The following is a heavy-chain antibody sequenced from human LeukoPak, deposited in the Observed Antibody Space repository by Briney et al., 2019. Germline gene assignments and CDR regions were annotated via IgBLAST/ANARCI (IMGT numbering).Heavy chain of an antibody. CDR2: ISSSSSYI. CDR1: GFTFSSYS. Sequence: GGSLRLSCAASGFTFSSYSMTWVRQASGKGLEWVSSISSSSSYIYYADSVKGRFTISRDNAKNSLYLQMNSLRAEDTAVYYCARDVTAVVPFDYWGQGTLVTVSS. CDR3: ARDVTAVVPFDY. D-gene: IGHD6-19*01. V-gene: IGHV3-21*01. J-gene: IGHJ4*02.